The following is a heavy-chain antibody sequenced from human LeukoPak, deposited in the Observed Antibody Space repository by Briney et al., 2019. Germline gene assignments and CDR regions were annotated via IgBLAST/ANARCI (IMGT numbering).Heavy chain of an antibody. CDR2: ISGSGGST. J-gene: IGHJ4*02. D-gene: IGHD3-22*01. CDR1: GFTFSSYA. V-gene: IGHV3-23*01. CDR3: ANEVSRRPFDY. Sequence: GGSLRLSCAASGFTFSSYAMSWVRQAPGKGLERVSAISGSGGSTYYADSVKDRFTISRDNSNNTLYLQMNSLRVEDTAVYYCANEVSRRPFDYGGQGTLVTVSS.